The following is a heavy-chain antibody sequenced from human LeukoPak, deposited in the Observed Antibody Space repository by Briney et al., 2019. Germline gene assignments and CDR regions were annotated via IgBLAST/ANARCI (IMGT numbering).Heavy chain of an antibody. CDR2: ISSSSSYI. J-gene: IGHJ4*02. Sequence: GGSRNFSGAAFGLTFIGYSMNWAPRAPGKGLEWVSSISSSSSYIYYADSVKGRFTISRDNAKNSLYLQMNSLRAEDTAVYYCAREVGATGYWGQGTLVTVSS. CDR1: GLTFIGYS. D-gene: IGHD1-26*01. V-gene: IGHV3-21*01. CDR3: AREVGATGY.